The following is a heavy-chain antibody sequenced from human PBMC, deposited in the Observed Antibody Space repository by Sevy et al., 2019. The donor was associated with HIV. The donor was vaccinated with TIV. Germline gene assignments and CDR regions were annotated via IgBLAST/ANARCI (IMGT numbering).Heavy chain of an antibody. CDR3: AREGGVVDRAFDY. D-gene: IGHD3-10*01. CDR1: GVSMSGGSYD. CDR2: IFFSGST. Sequence: SETLSLTCTVSGVSMSGGSYDWGWIRQPPGKGLEWIARIFFSGSTYYNPSLKGRLTVSVDTSKSQFSLKLNSVTAADTALYYWAREGGVVDRAFDYWGQGTLVTVSS. V-gene: IGHV4-39*02. J-gene: IGHJ4*02.